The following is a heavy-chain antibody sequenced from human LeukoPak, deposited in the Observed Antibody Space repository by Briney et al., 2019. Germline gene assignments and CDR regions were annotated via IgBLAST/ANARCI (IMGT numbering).Heavy chain of an antibody. V-gene: IGHV4-34*01. J-gene: IGHJ6*03. CDR1: GGSISGYY. Sequence: PSETLSLTCTVSGGSISGYYWIWIRQPPGKGLEWIGEINHSGSTNYNPSLKSRVTISVDTYKNQFSLKLSSVTDADTAVYYCARHKHYSYDSSGYWGLYYYYYMDVWGKGTTVTISS. CDR3: ARHKHYSYDSSGYWGLYYYYYMDV. D-gene: IGHD3-22*01. CDR2: INHSGST.